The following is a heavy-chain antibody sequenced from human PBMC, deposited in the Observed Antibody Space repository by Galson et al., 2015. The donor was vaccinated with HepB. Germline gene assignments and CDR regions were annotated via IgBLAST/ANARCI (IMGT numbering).Heavy chain of an antibody. D-gene: IGHD3-10*01. CDR2: ISYDGSNK. V-gene: IGHV3-30-3*01. CDR1: GFTFSSYA. CDR3: ARSRYYGSGSPLDY. J-gene: IGHJ4*02. Sequence: SLRLSCAASGFTFSSYAMHWVRQAPGKGLEWVAVISYDGSNKYYADSVKGRFTISRDNSKNTLYLQMNSLRAEDTAVYYCARSRYYGSGSPLDYWGQGTLVTVSS.